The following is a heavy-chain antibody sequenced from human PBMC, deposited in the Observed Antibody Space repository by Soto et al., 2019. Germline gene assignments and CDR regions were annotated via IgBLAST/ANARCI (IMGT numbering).Heavy chain of an antibody. Sequence: SETLSLTCTVSGGSISNYYWSWIRQPPGKGLEWIGYIRYSGRTNYNPSLRSRVTISVDTSTNQFSLKLSSVTAAETAVYYCARASTTVTTLGIYFDYWGQGTLVT. CDR3: ARASTTVTTLGIYFDY. CDR1: GGSISNYY. V-gene: IGHV4-59*01. J-gene: IGHJ4*02. D-gene: IGHD4-17*01. CDR2: IRYSGRT.